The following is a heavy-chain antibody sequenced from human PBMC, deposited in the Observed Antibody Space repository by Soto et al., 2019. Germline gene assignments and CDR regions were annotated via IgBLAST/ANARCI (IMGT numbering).Heavy chain of an antibody. CDR1: GFTFDDYT. CDR2: INWDGGDT. V-gene: IGHV3-43*01. Sequence: SLRLSCAASGFTFDDYTMHWVRQPPGKGLEWVSLINWDGGDTYYADSVKGRFTISRDNSKNPLYLQMNSLTTEDTALYYCSKDKPKYYGMDAWGQGTTVTVSS. CDR3: SKDKPKYYGMDA. J-gene: IGHJ6*02.